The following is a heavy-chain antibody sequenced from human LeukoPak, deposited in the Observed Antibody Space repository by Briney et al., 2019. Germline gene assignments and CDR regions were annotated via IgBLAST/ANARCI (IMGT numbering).Heavy chain of an antibody. CDR3: ARVRDGYNQGLDY. J-gene: IGHJ4*02. D-gene: IGHD5-24*01. Sequence: GGSLRLSCAASGFTFSSYSMNWVRQAPGKGLEWVSSISSSSSYIYHADSMKGRFTISRDNAKNSLYLQMNSLRAEDTAMYYCARVRDGYNQGLDYWGQGTLVTVSS. CDR2: ISSSSSYI. V-gene: IGHV3-21*01. CDR1: GFTFSSYS.